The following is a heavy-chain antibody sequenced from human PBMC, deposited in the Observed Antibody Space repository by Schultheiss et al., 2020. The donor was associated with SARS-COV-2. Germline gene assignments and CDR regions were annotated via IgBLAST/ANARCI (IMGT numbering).Heavy chain of an antibody. CDR1: GFTLSSYT. V-gene: IGHV3-30*07. CDR3: ARADGDYLLDY. CDR2: ISYDGSNK. D-gene: IGHD4-17*01. J-gene: IGHJ4*03. Sequence: GESLKISCAASGFTLSSYTIHWVRQAPGKGLEWVAVISYDGSNKYYADSVKGRFTISRDNAKNSLYLQMNSLRAEDTAVYYCARADGDYLLDYWGQGTTVTVSS.